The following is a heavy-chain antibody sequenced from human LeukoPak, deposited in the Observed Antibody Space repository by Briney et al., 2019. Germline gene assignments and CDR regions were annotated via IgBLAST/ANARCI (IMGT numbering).Heavy chain of an antibody. CDR2: IYSGGST. V-gene: IGHV3-53*01. CDR3: ARGKGSSSWYPIDY. Sequence: PGGSLRLSCAASVFTVSSNYMSWVRQAPGKGLEWVSVIYSGGSTYYADSVKGRFTISRDNSKNPLYLEMNSLRAEDTAVYYCARGKGSSSWYPIDYWGQGTLVTVSS. D-gene: IGHD6-13*01. J-gene: IGHJ4*02. CDR1: VFTVSSNY.